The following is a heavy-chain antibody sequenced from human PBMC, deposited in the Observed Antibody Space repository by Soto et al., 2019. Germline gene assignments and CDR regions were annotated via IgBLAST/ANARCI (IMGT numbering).Heavy chain of an antibody. CDR1: GYTFTSYG. Sequence: ASVKVSCKASGYTFTSYGISWVRQAPGQGLEWMGWISAYNGNTNYAQKLQGRVTMTTDTSTSTAYMELRSLRSDDTAVYYCARDHADHYDFWSGYPYYFDYWGQGTLVNVSS. CDR2: ISAYNGNT. J-gene: IGHJ4*02. D-gene: IGHD3-3*01. CDR3: ARDHADHYDFWSGYPYYFDY. V-gene: IGHV1-18*01.